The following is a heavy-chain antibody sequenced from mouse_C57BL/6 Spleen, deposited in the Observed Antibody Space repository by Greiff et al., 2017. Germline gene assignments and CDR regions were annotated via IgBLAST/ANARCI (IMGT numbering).Heavy chain of an antibody. CDR2: INPSTGGT. V-gene: IGHV1-42*01. D-gene: IGHD1-1*01. J-gene: IGHJ4*01. CDR1: GYSFTGYY. CDR3: ARSTTVVAPYAMDY. Sequence: EVKLMESGPELVKPGASVKISCKASGYSFTGYYMNWVKQSPEKSLEWIGEINPSTGGTTYNQKFKAKATLTVDKSSSTAYMQLKSLTSEDSAVYYCARSTTVVAPYAMDYWGQGTSVTVSS.